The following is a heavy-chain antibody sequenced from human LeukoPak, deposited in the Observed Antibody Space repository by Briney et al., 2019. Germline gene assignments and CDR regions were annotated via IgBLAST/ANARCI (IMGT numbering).Heavy chain of an antibody. Sequence: HAGGSLRLSCEASGFTFSNYWMHWARQLPGKGLVWVSRISPTGSTTSYADSVKGRFTVSRDNAKNTLYLQVNNLRAEDTAVYYCARGPNSNWSGLDFWGQGTLLTVSS. CDR3: ARGPNSNWSGLDF. D-gene: IGHD6-6*01. CDR1: GFTFSNYW. V-gene: IGHV3-74*01. CDR2: ISPTGSTT. J-gene: IGHJ4*02.